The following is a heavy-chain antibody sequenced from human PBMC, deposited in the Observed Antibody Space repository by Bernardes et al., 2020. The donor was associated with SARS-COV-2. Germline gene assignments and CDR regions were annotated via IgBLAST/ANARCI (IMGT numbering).Heavy chain of an antibody. V-gene: IGHV4-59*01. CDR2: IYYSGST. CDR3: ARDLSHLIRRGFDL. Sequence: TLSYTCTVSGGSIGSSYWAWIRQFPGPGLEWIGYIYYSGSTNYNPSLKSRVTISVDRSRNQFSLNLNSVTTADTAVYYCARDLSHLIRRGFDLWGRGTLVTGSA. D-gene: IGHD3-10*01. J-gene: IGHJ2*01. CDR1: GGSIGSSY.